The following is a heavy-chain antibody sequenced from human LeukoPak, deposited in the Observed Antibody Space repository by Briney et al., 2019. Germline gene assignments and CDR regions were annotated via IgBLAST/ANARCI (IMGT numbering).Heavy chain of an antibody. D-gene: IGHD3-22*01. V-gene: IGHV3-48*03. CDR1: GFTFSRYE. J-gene: IGHJ3*02. CDR3: ARYGDSSVYYSADAFDI. CDR2: ISRSGDTI. Sequence: PGGSLRLSCAASGFTFSRYEMNWVRQAPGKGLEWVSYISRSGDTIYFADSVKGRFTISRDNAKNSLYLQMNSLRVEDTAVYYCARYGDSSVYYSADAFDIWGQGTMVTVSS.